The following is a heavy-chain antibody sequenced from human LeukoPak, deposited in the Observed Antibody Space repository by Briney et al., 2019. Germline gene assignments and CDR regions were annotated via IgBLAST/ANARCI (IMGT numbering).Heavy chain of an antibody. Sequence: GGTLRLSCAASGFTFSSHGMNWVRQAPGKGLEWISGISPSADITYYADSVKGRFTISRDNSENTVYLHMSSLRAGDTAVYFCAKDDAWLQFNDWGQGTLVTVSS. V-gene: IGHV3-23*01. J-gene: IGHJ4*02. CDR1: GFTFSSHG. D-gene: IGHD5-24*01. CDR2: ISPSADIT. CDR3: AKDDAWLQFND.